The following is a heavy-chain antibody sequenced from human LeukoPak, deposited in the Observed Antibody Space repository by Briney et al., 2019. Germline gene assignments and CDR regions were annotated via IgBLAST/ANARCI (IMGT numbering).Heavy chain of an antibody. CDR3: ATGGVHYYDSSADY. D-gene: IGHD3-22*01. V-gene: IGHV3-21*01. J-gene: IGHJ4*02. CDR2: ITTSSSYI. CDR1: GFTFSSYG. Sequence: GGSLRLSCAASGFTFSSYGMYWVRQAPGKGLEWVSSITTSSSYIYYADSVKGRFTISRDNAKNSLYLQMNSLRGEDTAVYYCATGGVHYYDSSADYWGQGTLVTVSS.